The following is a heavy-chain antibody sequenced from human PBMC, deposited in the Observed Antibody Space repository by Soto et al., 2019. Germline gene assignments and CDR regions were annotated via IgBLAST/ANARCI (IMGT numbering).Heavy chain of an antibody. CDR1: GGTFSSYT. CDR3: ARGALETTRGYYYYGMDV. Sequence: QVQLVQSGAEVKKPGSSVKVSCKASGGTFSSYTISWVRQAPGQGLEWMGRIIPILGIANYAQKFQGRVTITAAKSTSTAYMELSSLRSEDTAVHYCARGALETTRGYYYYGMDVWGQGTTVTVSS. D-gene: IGHD2-2*01. J-gene: IGHJ6*02. CDR2: IIPILGIA. V-gene: IGHV1-69*02.